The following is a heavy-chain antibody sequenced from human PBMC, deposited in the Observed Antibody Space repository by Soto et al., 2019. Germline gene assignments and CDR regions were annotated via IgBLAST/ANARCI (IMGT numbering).Heavy chain of an antibody. Sequence: EVQLVESGGGLVQPGGSLRLSCAASGFTFSSYWKHWVRQAPGKGLVWVSRIDNDGSGTSYADSVKGRFTISRDNAKNTLYLQMNSLRAEDTAAYYCARGRSGIPYGMDVWGQGTTVTVSS. CDR2: IDNDGSGT. D-gene: IGHD1-26*01. J-gene: IGHJ6*02. V-gene: IGHV3-74*01. CDR3: ARGRSGIPYGMDV. CDR1: GFTFSSYW.